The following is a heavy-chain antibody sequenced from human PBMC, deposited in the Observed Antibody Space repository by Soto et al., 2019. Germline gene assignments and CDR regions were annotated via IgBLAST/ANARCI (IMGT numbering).Heavy chain of an antibody. V-gene: IGHV3-74*03. D-gene: IGHD3-16*01. Sequence: PGGSLRLSCAASGFTFNSHWMHWVRQPPGKGLVWVSRLNNDGSDITYADSVKGRFTSSRDNAKNTMYLQMNSLRAEDSGVYYCARGYVGPDFWGPGTLVTVSS. J-gene: IGHJ4*01. CDR1: GFTFNSHW. CDR3: ARGYVGPDF. CDR2: LNNDGSDI.